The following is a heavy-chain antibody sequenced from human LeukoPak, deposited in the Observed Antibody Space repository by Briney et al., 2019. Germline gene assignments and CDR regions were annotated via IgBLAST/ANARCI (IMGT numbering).Heavy chain of an antibody. CDR2: INPSGGST. V-gene: IGHV1-46*01. Sequence: ASVKVSCKASGYTFTSYYMHWVRQAPGQGLEWMGIINPSGGSTSYAQKFQGRVTMTRDMSTSTVYMELSSLRSEDTAVYYCARDSSSWYRADFFDYWGQGTLVTVSS. CDR3: ARDSSSWYRADFFDY. D-gene: IGHD6-13*01. J-gene: IGHJ4*02. CDR1: GYTFTSYY.